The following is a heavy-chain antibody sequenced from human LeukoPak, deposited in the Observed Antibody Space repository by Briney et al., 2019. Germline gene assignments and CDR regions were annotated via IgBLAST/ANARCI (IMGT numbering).Heavy chain of an antibody. D-gene: IGHD2-15*01. Sequence: KPSETLSLTCAVSGYSISSGYYWGWIRQPPGKGLEWIGSIYHSGSTYYNPSLKSRVTISVDKSKNQFSLKLSSVTAADTAVYYCARGAAKKAFDIWGQGTMVTVSS. CDR3: ARGAAKKAFDI. V-gene: IGHV4-38-2*01. J-gene: IGHJ3*02. CDR1: GYSISSGYY. CDR2: IYHSGST.